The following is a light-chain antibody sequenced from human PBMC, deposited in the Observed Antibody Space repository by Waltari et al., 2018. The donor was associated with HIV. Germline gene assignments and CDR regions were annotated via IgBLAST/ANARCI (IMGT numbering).Light chain of an antibody. CDR1: ALPTKY. CDR2: EDS. Sequence: SYELTQPPSVSVSPGQTARITCSGDALPTKYAYWYQQKSGQAPVLVIYEDSKRPSGIPERFSGSSSGTMATLTIRGAQVEDEADYYCYSTDSSDWVFGGGTKLTVL. J-gene: IGLJ3*02. CDR3: YSTDSSDWV. V-gene: IGLV3-10*01.